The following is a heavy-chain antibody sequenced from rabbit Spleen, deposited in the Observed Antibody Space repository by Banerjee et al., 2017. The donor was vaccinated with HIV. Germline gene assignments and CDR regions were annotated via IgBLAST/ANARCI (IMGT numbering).Heavy chain of an antibody. CDR2: IYTGNGKT. D-gene: IGHD8-1*01. CDR3: ARDAGSYDYIDVYFNL. Sequence: QEQLVESGGGLVKPGASLTLTYTASGFSFSSSYDMCWVRQAPGKGLEWIGCIYTGNGKTYYASWAKGRFTISRSSSTTVTLQMTSLTAADTATYFCARDAGSYDYIDVYFNLWGQGTLVTVS. CDR1: GFSFSSSYD. V-gene: IGHV1S45*01. J-gene: IGHJ4*01.